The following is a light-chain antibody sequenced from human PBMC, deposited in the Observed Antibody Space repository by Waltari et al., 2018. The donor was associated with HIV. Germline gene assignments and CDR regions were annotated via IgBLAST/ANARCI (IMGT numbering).Light chain of an antibody. Sequence: DIVMTQLPESLVVSLGERATIPCNSAQNILYKSNSRNYVAWYQKKLGQSPTLLIYWASTRQSGVPDRFSGSGSGTNFTLTINTLQAEDVGVYYCQQYFQPPLTFGPGTKV. CDR1: QNILYKSNSRNY. CDR2: WAS. V-gene: IGKV4-1*01. J-gene: IGKJ3*01. CDR3: QQYFQPPLT.